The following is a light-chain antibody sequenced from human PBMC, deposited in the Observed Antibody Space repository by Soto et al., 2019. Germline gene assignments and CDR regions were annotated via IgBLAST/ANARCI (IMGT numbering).Light chain of an antibody. Sequence: QSVLTQPPSASGTPGQRVTISCSGSSSNIGSNPVHWYQQLPGTAPQLLIHNNNQRTSGVPDRFSGSKSGTSASLAISGLQSEDEADYYCAAWDDSLNGVLFGGGTKLTVL. CDR2: NNN. J-gene: IGLJ2*01. CDR1: SSNIGSNP. CDR3: AAWDDSLNGVL. V-gene: IGLV1-44*01.